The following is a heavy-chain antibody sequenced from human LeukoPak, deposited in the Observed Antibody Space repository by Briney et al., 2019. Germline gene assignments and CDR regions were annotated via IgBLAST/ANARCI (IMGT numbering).Heavy chain of an antibody. D-gene: IGHD1-26*01. V-gene: IGHV4-59*08. CDR1: GGSISIYY. CDR2: MYNSGNT. J-gene: IGHJ3*01. Sequence: PSETLSLTCTVPGGSISIYYWSSIRQPPGKGLEWIGYMYNSGNTNYNPSLKSRVTISIDTSKNQVSLRLSSVTAADTAVYYCARQGSGGRSFDVWGQGTMVTVSS. CDR3: ARQGSGGRSFDV.